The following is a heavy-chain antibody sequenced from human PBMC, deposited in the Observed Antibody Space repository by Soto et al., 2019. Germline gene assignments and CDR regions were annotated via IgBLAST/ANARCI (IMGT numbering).Heavy chain of an antibody. V-gene: IGHV1-69*01. Sequence: QVQLVQSGAEVKKPGSSVKVSCKASGGTFSSYAISWVRQAPGQGLEWMGGIIPIFGTANYAQKFQGRVTITADESTSTAYMELSSLRSEDTAVYYCARDPQADYGDYGPHHYYGMDVWGQGTTVTVSS. CDR2: IIPIFGTA. J-gene: IGHJ6*02. CDR1: GGTFSSYA. D-gene: IGHD4-17*01. CDR3: ARDPQADYGDYGPHHYYGMDV.